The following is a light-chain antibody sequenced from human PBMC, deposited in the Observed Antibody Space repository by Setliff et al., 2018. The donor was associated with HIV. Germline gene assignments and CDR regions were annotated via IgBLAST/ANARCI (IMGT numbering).Light chain of an antibody. V-gene: IGLV1-40*01. J-gene: IGLJ2*01. Sequence: QSVLTQPPSVSGAPGQRITISCTGSSSNIGAGYDVHWYQHLPGTAPKLLIYRNNNRPSGVPDRPSGSKSGTSASLAITGLQAEDEADYYCQSYDRNLSVVFGGGTKSPS. CDR3: QSYDRNLSVV. CDR2: RNN. CDR1: SSNIGAGYD.